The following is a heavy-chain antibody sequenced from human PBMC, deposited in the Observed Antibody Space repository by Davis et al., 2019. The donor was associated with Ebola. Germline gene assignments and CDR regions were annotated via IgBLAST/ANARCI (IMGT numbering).Heavy chain of an antibody. V-gene: IGHV1-8*02. D-gene: IGHD5-24*01. J-gene: IGHJ6*02. Sequence: ASVKVSCKASGYTFTSYGISWVRQAPGQGLEWMGWMNPNSGNTGYAQKFQGRVTMTRNTSISTAYMELSSLRAEDTAVYYCASLWATPCMDVWGQGTTVTVSS. CDR1: GYTFTSYG. CDR3: ASLWATPCMDV. CDR2: MNPNSGNT.